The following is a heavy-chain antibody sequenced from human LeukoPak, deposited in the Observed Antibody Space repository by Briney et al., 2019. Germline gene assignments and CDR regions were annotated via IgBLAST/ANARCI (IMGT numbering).Heavy chain of an antibody. J-gene: IGHJ4*02. CDR2: IYYSGST. Sequence: SGTLSLTCTVSGGSISSSSYYWGWIRQPPGKGLEWIGSIYYSGSTNYNPSLKSRVAMSVDTSKNQFSLKLSSVTAADTAVYYCAREESSSPYFDYWGQGTLVTVSS. CDR1: GGSISSSSYY. D-gene: IGHD2-2*01. CDR3: AREESSSPYFDY. V-gene: IGHV4-39*07.